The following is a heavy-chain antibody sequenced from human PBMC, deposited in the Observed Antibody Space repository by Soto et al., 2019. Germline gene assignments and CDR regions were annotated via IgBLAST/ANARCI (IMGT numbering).Heavy chain of an antibody. CDR1: GYSFTSYW. V-gene: IGHV5-51*01. CDR3: ARRLAAAGLHYYGMDV. J-gene: IGHJ6*02. Sequence: GESLNISCKGSGYSFTSYWIGWVRQMPGKGLEWMEIIYPGDSDTRYSPSFQGQVTISADKSISTAYLQWSSLKASDTAMYYCARRLAAAGLHYYGMDVWGQGTTLTVSS. D-gene: IGHD6-13*01. CDR2: IYPGDSDT.